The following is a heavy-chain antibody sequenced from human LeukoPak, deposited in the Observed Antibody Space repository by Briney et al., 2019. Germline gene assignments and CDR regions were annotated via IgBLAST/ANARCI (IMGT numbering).Heavy chain of an antibody. CDR1: DYTISSGDY. J-gene: IGHJ6*03. Sequence: SETLSLTCGVSDYTISSGDYWGWIRPPPGKGLEWIGYIFHTGTTYYNPALKRRVTISVDTSKNQFSLRLNSVTAADTAVYYCARCIISTDRSFYSYMDVWGRGTTVTVSS. CDR2: IFHTGTT. V-gene: IGHV4-38-2*01. CDR3: ARCIISTDRSFYSYMDV. D-gene: IGHD1-1*01.